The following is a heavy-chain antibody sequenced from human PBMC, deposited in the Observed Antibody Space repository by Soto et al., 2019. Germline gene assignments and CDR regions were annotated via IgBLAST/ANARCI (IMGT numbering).Heavy chain of an antibody. CDR1: GFTFSGYW. CDR3: ARDRSGWSYYYYYGMDV. CDR2: IKQDGSEK. Sequence: GGSLRLSCAATGFTFSGYWISWIRQAPGKGLEWVANIKQDGSEKYYVDSVKGRFTISRDNAKNSLYLQMNSLRAEDTAVYYCARDRSGWSYYYYYGMDVWGQGTTVTVSS. J-gene: IGHJ6*02. V-gene: IGHV3-7*05. D-gene: IGHD6-19*01.